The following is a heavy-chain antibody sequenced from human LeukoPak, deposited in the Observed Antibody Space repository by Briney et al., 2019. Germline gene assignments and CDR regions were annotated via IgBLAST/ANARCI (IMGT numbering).Heavy chain of an antibody. D-gene: IGHD5-12*01. CDR1: GFTFSSYG. V-gene: IGHV3-30*18. J-gene: IGHJ4*02. CDR2: IPYDGSNK. CDR3: AKDHPRATYFDY. Sequence: GGSLRLSCAASGFTFSSYGMHWVRQAPGKGLEWVAVIPYDGSNKYYADSVKGRFTISRDNSKNTLYLQMNSLRAEDTAVYYCAKDHPRATYFDYWGQGTLVTVSS.